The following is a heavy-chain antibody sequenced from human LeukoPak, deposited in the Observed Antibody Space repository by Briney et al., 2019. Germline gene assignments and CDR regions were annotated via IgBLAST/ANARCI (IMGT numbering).Heavy chain of an antibody. J-gene: IGHJ4*02. Sequence: GGSLRLSCAASGFTFSNYWMTWVRQAPGKGLEWVAHINQDGSAGHYMDSVKARFTISRDNAKNSLSLQMNSLRAEDTAVYYCVRDGGVSGYDLLDYWGQGTLVTVSS. CDR2: INQDGSAG. CDR1: GFTFSNYW. CDR3: VRDGGVSGYDLLDY. D-gene: IGHD5-12*01. V-gene: IGHV3-7*01.